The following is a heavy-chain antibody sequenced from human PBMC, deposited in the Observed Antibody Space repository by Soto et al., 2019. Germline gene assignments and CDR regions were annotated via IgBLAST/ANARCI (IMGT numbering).Heavy chain of an antibody. D-gene: IGHD5-18*01. CDR2: VWYDGSNQ. J-gene: IGHJ4*02. Sequence: GGSLRLSCAASGFTFSSYAMHWVRQAPGKGLEWVAVVWYDGSNQYYADSVKGRFTIFRDNSKNTLFLQMNSLRVEDTAVYYCAGGYSYSPGFYFDYWGQGSLVTVSS. CDR1: GFTFSSYA. CDR3: AGGYSYSPGFYFDY. V-gene: IGHV3-33*01.